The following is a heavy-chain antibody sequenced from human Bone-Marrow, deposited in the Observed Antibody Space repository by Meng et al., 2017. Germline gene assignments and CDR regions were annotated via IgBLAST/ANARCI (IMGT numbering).Heavy chain of an antibody. V-gene: IGHV4-4*02. J-gene: IGHJ4*02. CDR1: GGSIISINW. Sequence: QVRLQESGPGLVKPSGTLSLTCAVSGGSIISINWWTWVRQPPGKGLEGIGEIFHTGNTNFHPSLKSRVTISVDKSKNQFSLKLNSVTAADTAVYYCARVDWSGGNPIDSWGQGTLVTVSS. D-gene: IGHD3-10*01. CDR3: ARVDWSGGNPIDS. CDR2: IFHTGNT.